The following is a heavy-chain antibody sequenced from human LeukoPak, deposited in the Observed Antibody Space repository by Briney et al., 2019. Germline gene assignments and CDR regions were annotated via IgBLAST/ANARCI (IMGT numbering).Heavy chain of an antibody. CDR3: AKDHLSHIVVVIAPGDY. CDR1: GFTFSSYS. CDR2: ITGSSSTI. J-gene: IGHJ4*02. D-gene: IGHD2-21*01. V-gene: IGHV3-48*04. Sequence: QAGGSLRLSCAASGFTFSSYSMNWARQAPGKGLEWVSYITGSSSTIYYADSVRGRFTISRDNAKNSMYLQMNSLRAEDTAVYYCAKDHLSHIVVVIAPGDYWGQGTLVTVSS.